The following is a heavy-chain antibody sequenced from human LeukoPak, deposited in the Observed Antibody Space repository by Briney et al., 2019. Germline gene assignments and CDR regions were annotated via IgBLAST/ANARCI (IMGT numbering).Heavy chain of an antibody. V-gene: IGHV4-38-2*02. CDR1: GYSISSGYY. D-gene: IGHD2-2*02. Sequence: SETLSLTCTVSGYSISSGYYWGWIRQPPGKGLEWIGSIYHSGSTYYNPSLKSRVTISVDTSKNQFSLKLSSVTAADTAVYYCAREADCSSTSCYNGDFDYWGQGTLVTVSS. J-gene: IGHJ4*02. CDR3: AREADCSSTSCYNGDFDY. CDR2: IYHSGST.